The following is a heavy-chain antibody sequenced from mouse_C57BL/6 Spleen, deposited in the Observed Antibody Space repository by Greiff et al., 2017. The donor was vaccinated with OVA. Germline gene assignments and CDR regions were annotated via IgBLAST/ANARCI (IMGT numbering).Heavy chain of an antibody. CDR2: IWTGGGT. CDR3: AGTTIVAPSYYSMDY. Sequence: VHLVESGPGLVAPSQSLSITCTVSGFSLTSYAISWVRQPPGKGLEWLGVIWTGGGTNYTSALKSKLSISKDNSKSHVFLKMYSLHTDDTARYYCAGTTIVAPSYYSMDYWGQGTSVTVSS. D-gene: IGHD1-1*01. V-gene: IGHV2-9-1*01. J-gene: IGHJ4*01. CDR1: GFSLTSYA.